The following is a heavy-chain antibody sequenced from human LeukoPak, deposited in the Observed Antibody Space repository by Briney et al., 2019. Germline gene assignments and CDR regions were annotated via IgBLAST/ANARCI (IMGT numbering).Heavy chain of an antibody. V-gene: IGHV3-30*02. CDR3: ARVRVAYGSGSYFNSFFEY. J-gene: IGHJ4*02. Sequence: GGSLRLSCTASGFIFSSYGMHWARQAPGKRLEWVAFIQFDESETHYGDSVKGRFSISRDISKNTLYLQMNSLRAEDTALYYCARVRVAYGSGSYFNSFFEYWGQGTLVTVSS. CDR2: IQFDESET. D-gene: IGHD3-10*01. CDR1: GFIFSSYG.